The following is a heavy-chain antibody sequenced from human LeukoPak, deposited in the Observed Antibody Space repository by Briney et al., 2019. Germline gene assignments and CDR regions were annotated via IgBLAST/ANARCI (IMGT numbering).Heavy chain of an antibody. J-gene: IGHJ4*02. CDR1: GFTFSNYA. CDR3: VKGPCSGGSCYLEY. V-gene: IGHV3-64*05. CDR2: ISSKGGST. Sequence: GGSLRLSCSASGFTFSNYAMHWVRQAPGKGLEYVSGISSKGGSTYHADPVKGRFTISRDNSKNTLYIQMNSLRAEDTAVYYCVKGPCSGGSCYLEYWAREPWSPSPQ. D-gene: IGHD2-15*01.